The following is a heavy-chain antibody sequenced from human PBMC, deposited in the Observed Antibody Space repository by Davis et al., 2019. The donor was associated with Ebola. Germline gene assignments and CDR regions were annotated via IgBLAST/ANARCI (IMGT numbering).Heavy chain of an antibody. V-gene: IGHV3-23*01. D-gene: IGHD7-27*01. CDR1: GFTFSNYA. CDR2: ISDSGDSA. CDR3: ARDLGMGRRVDAFDI. J-gene: IGHJ3*02. Sequence: GESLKISCAASGFTFSNYAMSWVRQSPGKGLEWVSSISDSGDSAYYADSVKGRFTISRDNAKKTLYLQMNTLRAEDTAVYYCARDLGMGRRVDAFDIWGQGTMVTVSS.